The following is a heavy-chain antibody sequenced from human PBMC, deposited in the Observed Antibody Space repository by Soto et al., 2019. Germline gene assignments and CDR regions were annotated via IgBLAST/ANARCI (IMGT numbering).Heavy chain of an antibody. J-gene: IGHJ4*02. V-gene: IGHV4-39*01. D-gene: IGHD3-9*01. CDR1: GDSINSDKYY. Sequence: SETLSLTCSVSGDSINSDKYYWGWIRQPSGKGLEWIGSIYYRGNTYYNPSLQTRVTISLDKSKSQFSLRLNSVTAADSAVYFCARLEGLAAISYYFDFWGQGAQVTVSS. CDR2: IYYRGNT. CDR3: ARLEGLAAISYYFDF.